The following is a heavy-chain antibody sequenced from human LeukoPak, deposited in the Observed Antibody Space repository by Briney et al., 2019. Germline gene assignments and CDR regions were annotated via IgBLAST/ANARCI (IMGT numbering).Heavy chain of an antibody. J-gene: IGHJ4*02. CDR3: AALTRGFWNSYLDY. CDR1: GFSLSTRGVG. CDR2: IYWDDDK. D-gene: IGHD3-3*01. Sequence: SGPTLVNPTQTLTLTCTFSGFSLSTRGVGVGWIRQPPGKALEWLALIYWDDDKRYSPSLKSRLTITKDTSKNQVVLTMSNMDPVDTATCYCAALTRGFWNSYLDYWGQGTLVTVSS. V-gene: IGHV2-5*02.